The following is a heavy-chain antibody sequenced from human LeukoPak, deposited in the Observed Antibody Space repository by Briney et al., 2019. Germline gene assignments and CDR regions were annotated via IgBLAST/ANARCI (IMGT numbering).Heavy chain of an antibody. Sequence: GGSLRLSCAASGFTFSTSAMHWVRQAPGKGLEWVAFIQFDGANKYYADSVRGRFTVSRDSSKNTLYLQMNSLTVEETDVYYCSKGTGTTGWFIDYWGQGTLVTVSS. CDR3: SKGTGTTGWFIDY. CDR2: IQFDGANK. J-gene: IGHJ4*02. D-gene: IGHD6-19*01. CDR1: GFTFSTSA. V-gene: IGHV3-30*02.